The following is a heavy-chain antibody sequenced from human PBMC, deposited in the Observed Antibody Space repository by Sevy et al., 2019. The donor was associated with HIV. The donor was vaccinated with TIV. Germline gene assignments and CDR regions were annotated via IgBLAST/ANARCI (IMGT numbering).Heavy chain of an antibody. CDR2: INEDGSRL. CDR3: ARDRAYSAVDY. J-gene: IGHJ4*02. V-gene: IGHV3-7*01. D-gene: IGHD5-18*01. CDR1: GFTFSDSW. Sequence: GGSLRLSCVASGFTFSDSWMIWVRQAPGKGLERIAFINEDGSRLGYVDSVRGRFTISRENIKNSLYLQMNNLRAEDTALYFCARDRAYSAVDYWGQRTLVIVSS.